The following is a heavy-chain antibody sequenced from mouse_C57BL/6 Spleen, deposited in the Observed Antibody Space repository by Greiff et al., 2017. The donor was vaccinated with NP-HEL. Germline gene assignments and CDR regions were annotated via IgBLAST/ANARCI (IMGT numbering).Heavy chain of an antibody. CDR3: ARGDSSGYDAMDY. CDR2: IYPGDGDT. D-gene: IGHD3-2*02. CDR1: GYAFSSSW. V-gene: IGHV1-82*01. J-gene: IGHJ4*01. Sequence: QVQLKQSGPELVKPGASVKICCKASGYAFSSSWMNWVKQRPGKGLEWIGRIYPGDGDTNYNGKFKGKATLTADKSSSTAYMQLSSLTSEDSAVYFCARGDSSGYDAMDYWGQGTSVTVSS.